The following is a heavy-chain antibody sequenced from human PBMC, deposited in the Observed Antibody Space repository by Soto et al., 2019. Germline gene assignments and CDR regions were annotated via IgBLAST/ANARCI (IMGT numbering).Heavy chain of an antibody. CDR2: INHSGST. Sequence: PSETLSLTCAVYGGSFSGYYWSWIRQPPGKGLEWIGEINHSGSTNYNPSLKSRVTISVDTSKNQFSLKLGSVTAADTAVYYCARGYSPYDSSRSGANWFDPWGQGTLVTVSS. J-gene: IGHJ5*02. CDR1: GGSFSGYY. D-gene: IGHD3-22*01. V-gene: IGHV4-34*01. CDR3: ARGYSPYDSSRSGANWFDP.